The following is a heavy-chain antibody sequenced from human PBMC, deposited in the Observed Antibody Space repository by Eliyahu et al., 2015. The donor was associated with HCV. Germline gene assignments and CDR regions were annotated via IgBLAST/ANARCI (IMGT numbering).Heavy chain of an antibody. V-gene: IGHV3-30-3*01. J-gene: IGHJ6*02. Sequence: QVQLVESGGGVVQPGRSLXLSCAASGFPFXXFAXXWVPXAPGKGLGWVAVISYDGSNKYYADSVKGRFTISRDNSKNTLYLQMNSLRAEDTAVYYCARDQGFNDFWSGYYWAYYYYGMDVWGQGTTVTVSS. D-gene: IGHD3-3*01. CDR1: GFPFXXFA. CDR3: ARDQGFNDFWSGYYWAYYYYGMDV. CDR2: ISYDGSNK.